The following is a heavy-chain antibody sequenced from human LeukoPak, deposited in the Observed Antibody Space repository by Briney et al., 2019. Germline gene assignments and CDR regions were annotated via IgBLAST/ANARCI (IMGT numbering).Heavy chain of an antibody. V-gene: IGHV4-34*01. CDR1: GGSFSGYY. J-gene: IGHJ5*02. CDR2: INHSGST. D-gene: IGHD2-2*01. CDR3: ARHAGYCSSTSCYGGFDP. Sequence: PSETLSLTCAVYGGSFSGYYWSWIRQPPGKGLEWIGEINHSGSTNYNPSLKSRVTISVDTSKNQFSLKLSSVTAADTAVYYCARHAGYCSSTSCYGGFDPWGQGTLVTVSS.